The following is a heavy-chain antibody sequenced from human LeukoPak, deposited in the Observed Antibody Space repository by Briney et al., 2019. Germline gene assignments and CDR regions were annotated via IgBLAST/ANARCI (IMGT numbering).Heavy chain of an antibody. V-gene: IGHV3-23*01. CDR1: GITFRSYA. D-gene: IGHD2/OR15-2a*01. CDR2: ISSNGDTI. Sequence: GGSLRLSCGASGITFRSYAMSWVRQAPGKGLEWVSAISSNGDTIYYADSVKGRFTTSRDNSKNTLYLQVNSLRAVDTAVYYCAKAAPDTTYFDYWGQGTLVTVSS. CDR3: AKAAPDTTYFDY. J-gene: IGHJ4*02.